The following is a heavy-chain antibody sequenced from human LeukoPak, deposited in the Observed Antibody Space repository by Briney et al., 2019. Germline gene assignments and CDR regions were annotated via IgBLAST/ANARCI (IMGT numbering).Heavy chain of an antibody. CDR1: GYTFISYF. Sequence: ASVKVSCKDSGYTFISYFMHCVRQAPGQGLEWMGWINPNSGGTNYAQKFQGRVTMTRDTSISTAYMELSRLRSDDTAVYYCTRGKLAPRPGPAAMAPEYWGQGTLVTVSS. D-gene: IGHD2-2*01. CDR2: INPNSGGT. J-gene: IGHJ4*02. V-gene: IGHV1-2*02. CDR3: TRGKLAPRPGPAAMAPEY.